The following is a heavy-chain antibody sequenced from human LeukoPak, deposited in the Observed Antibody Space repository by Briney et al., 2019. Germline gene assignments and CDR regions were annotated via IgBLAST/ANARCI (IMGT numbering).Heavy chain of an antibody. Sequence: PSKTLSLTCAVSGYSISSGYYWGWIRQPPGKGLEWIGSIYHSGSTYYNPSLKSRVTISVDTSKNQFSLKLSSVTAADTAVYYCARGLKNPGYAFDIWGQGTMVTVSS. CDR2: IYHSGST. CDR3: ARGLKNPGYAFDI. D-gene: IGHD1-14*01. CDR1: GYSISSGYY. V-gene: IGHV4-38-2*01. J-gene: IGHJ3*02.